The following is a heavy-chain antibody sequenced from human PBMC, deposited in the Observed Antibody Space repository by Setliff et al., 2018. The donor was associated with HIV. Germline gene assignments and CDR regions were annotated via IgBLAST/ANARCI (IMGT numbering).Heavy chain of an antibody. CDR2: INTNTGNP. Sequence: ASVKVSCKASGYTFTSYAMNWVRQAPGQGLEWMGWINTNTGNPTYAQGFTGRFVFSLDTSVSTAYLQISSLKAEDTAVYYCARALYGDYGGDINWFDPWGQGTLVTVSS. CDR1: GYTFTSYA. D-gene: IGHD4-17*01. V-gene: IGHV7-4-1*02. CDR3: ARALYGDYGGDINWFDP. J-gene: IGHJ5*02.